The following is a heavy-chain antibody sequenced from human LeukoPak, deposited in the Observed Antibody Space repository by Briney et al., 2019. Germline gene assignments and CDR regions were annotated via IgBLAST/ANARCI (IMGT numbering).Heavy chain of an antibody. Sequence: GGSLRLSCAASGFTFSSYAMHWVRQAPGKGLEWVEVISYDGSNKYYADSVKGRFTISRDNSKNTLYLQMNSLRAEDTAVYYCARDSTTRIAFLDYWGQGTLVTVSS. CDR1: GFTFSSYA. V-gene: IGHV3-30*01. D-gene: IGHD3-3*02. CDR3: ARDSTTRIAFLDY. CDR2: ISYDGSNK. J-gene: IGHJ4*02.